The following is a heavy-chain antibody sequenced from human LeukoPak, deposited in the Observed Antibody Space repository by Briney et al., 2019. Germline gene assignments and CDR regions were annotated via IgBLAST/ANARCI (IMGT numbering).Heavy chain of an antibody. CDR3: ARDVGATPSWFDP. CDR2: IWYDGSNK. Sequence: GGSLRLSCAASGFTFSSYGMHWVRQAPGEGLEWVAVIWYDGSNKYCADSVKGRFTISRDNSKNTLYLQMNSLRAEDTAVYYCARDVGATPSWFDPWGQGTLVTVSS. CDR1: GFTFSSYG. J-gene: IGHJ5*02. D-gene: IGHD1-26*01. V-gene: IGHV3-33*01.